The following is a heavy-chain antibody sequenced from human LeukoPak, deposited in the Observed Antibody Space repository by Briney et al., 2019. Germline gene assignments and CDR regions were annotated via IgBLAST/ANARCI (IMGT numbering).Heavy chain of an antibody. D-gene: IGHD6-13*01. V-gene: IGHV3-23*01. CDR1: GFTLSSYA. Sequence: GGSLRLYCAASGFTLSSYAMTWVRQAPGRGLEWVSSVDGGGGGTYYADSVKGRFTISRDNSKDTLYLQMNGLRAEDTAVYFCAKQSAGSAAWYSLHYDFWGQGTLVTVSS. J-gene: IGHJ4*02. CDR3: AKQSAGSAAWYSLHYDF. CDR2: VDGGGGGT.